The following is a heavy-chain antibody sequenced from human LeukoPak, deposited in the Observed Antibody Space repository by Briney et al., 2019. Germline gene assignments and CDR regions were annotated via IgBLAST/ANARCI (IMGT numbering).Heavy chain of an antibody. CDR3: AKDLLKYSSGWGVFDY. CDR1: GFAFDDYA. Sequence: PGGSLRLSCAASGFAFDDYAMHWVRQAPGKGLEWVSLISWDGGSTYYADSVKGRFTISRDNSKNSLYLQMNSLRAEDTALYYCAKDLLKYSSGWGVFDYWGQGTLVTVSS. J-gene: IGHJ4*02. CDR2: ISWDGGST. D-gene: IGHD6-19*01. V-gene: IGHV3-43D*04.